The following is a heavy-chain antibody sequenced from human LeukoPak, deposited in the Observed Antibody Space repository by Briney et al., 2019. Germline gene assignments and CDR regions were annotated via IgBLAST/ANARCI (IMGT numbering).Heavy chain of an antibody. J-gene: IGHJ4*02. CDR1: GGSISSGDYY. CDR2: IYYSGST. Sequence: PSETPSLTCTVSGGSISSGDYYWSWIRQPPGKGLEWVGYIYYSGSTYYNPSLKSRVTISVDTSKNQFSLKLSSVTAADTAVYYCARAFGGDGYNPLGYWGQGTLVTVSS. V-gene: IGHV4-30-4*01. D-gene: IGHD5-24*01. CDR3: ARAFGGDGYNPLGY.